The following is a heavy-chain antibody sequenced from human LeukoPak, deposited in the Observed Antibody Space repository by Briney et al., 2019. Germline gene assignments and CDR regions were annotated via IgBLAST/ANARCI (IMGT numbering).Heavy chain of an antibody. D-gene: IGHD6-13*01. V-gene: IGHV1-69*06. Sequence: ASVKVSCKASGGTFSNYAISWVRQAPGQGLEWMGGIIPIFGTANYAQKFQGRVTITADKSTSTAYMELSSLRSEDTAVYYCAMAARIGYPMDVWGKGTTVTVSS. CDR1: GGTFSNYA. CDR3: AMAARIGYPMDV. J-gene: IGHJ6*03. CDR2: IIPIFGTA.